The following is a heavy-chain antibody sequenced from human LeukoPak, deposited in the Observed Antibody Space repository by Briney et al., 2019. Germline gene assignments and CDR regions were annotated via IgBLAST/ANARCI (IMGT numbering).Heavy chain of an antibody. CDR2: ISSSGSTI. Sequence: PGGSLRLSCAASGFTVSSNYMSWIRQAPGKGLEWVSYISSSGSTIYYADSVKGRFTISRDNAKNSLYLQMNSLRAEDTAVYYCARDRGIAAAGYWFDPWGQGTLVTVSS. V-gene: IGHV3-11*01. CDR1: GFTVSSNY. CDR3: ARDRGIAAAGYWFDP. J-gene: IGHJ5*02. D-gene: IGHD6-13*01.